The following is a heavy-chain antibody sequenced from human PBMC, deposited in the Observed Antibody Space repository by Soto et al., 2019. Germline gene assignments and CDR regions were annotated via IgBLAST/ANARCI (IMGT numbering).Heavy chain of an antibody. CDR2: ISAHNGNT. CDR1: GYDFTTYG. CDR3: ARGRYGDY. Sequence: QVHLVQSGAEVKKPGASVKVSCKGSGYDFTTYGITWVRQAPGQGLEWMAWISAHNGNTDYAQKRQGRVTVTRDTYTSTAYMALRSLRSDDTAMYYCARGRYGDYWGQGALVTVSS. D-gene: IGHD1-1*01. V-gene: IGHV1-18*01. J-gene: IGHJ4*02.